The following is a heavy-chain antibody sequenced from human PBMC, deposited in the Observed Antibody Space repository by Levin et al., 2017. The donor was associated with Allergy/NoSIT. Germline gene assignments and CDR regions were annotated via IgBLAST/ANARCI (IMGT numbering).Heavy chain of an antibody. D-gene: IGHD2-2*01. V-gene: IGHV4-59*08. Sequence: PSETLSLTCTVSGGSISSYYWSWIRQSPGKRPEWIGYIHYTGYTNYSPSLKSRVTISLDTSKNQFSLKLTSVTAADPAVYSFSMSAHVTVIPAAIYAFDPWGQGILVTVSS. CDR3: SMSAHVTVIPAAIYAFDP. CDR1: GGSISSYY. J-gene: IGHJ5*02. CDR2: IHYTGYT.